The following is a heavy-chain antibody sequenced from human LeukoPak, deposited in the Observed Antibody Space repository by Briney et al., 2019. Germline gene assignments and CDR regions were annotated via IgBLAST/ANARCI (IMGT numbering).Heavy chain of an antibody. Sequence: ASVKVSCKASGYTFTGHYMHWVRQAPGQGIEWMGWINPKNAATNYAQKFQGRVTMTRDTSSGTVYMELSSLSSDDTAVYYCARTLYIAAAPGGLDYWGQGTLVTVSS. CDR3: ARTLYIAAAPGGLDY. CDR1: GYTFTGHY. CDR2: INPKNAAT. D-gene: IGHD6-13*01. J-gene: IGHJ4*02. V-gene: IGHV1-2*02.